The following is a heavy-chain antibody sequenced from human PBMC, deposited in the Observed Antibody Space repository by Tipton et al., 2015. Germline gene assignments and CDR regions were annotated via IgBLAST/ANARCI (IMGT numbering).Heavy chain of an antibody. D-gene: IGHD3-16*01. CDR3: ARIRGRYVMDY. V-gene: IGHV4-38-2*01. Sequence: TLSLTCAVSAYSISTDYYWVWIRQPPGKGLEWIGTISHSGNTFYNPSLKSRVTISADTSKTQFSLKMSSVTASDTAVYYCARIRGRYVMDYWGQGTLVTVSS. CDR2: ISHSGNT. CDR1: AYSISTDYY. J-gene: IGHJ4*02.